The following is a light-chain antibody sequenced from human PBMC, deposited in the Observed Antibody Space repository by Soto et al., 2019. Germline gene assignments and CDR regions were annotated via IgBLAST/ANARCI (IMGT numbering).Light chain of an antibody. CDR3: QQRSNWPPFYT. J-gene: IGKJ2*01. Sequence: EIVLTQSPATLSLSPGERATLSCRASRSVSSYLAWYQQKPGQAPRLLIYDASNRATGIPARFSGSGSGTDFTLTISSLEPEDFAVYYCQQRSNWPPFYTFGQGTKLEIK. CDR2: DAS. CDR1: RSVSSY. V-gene: IGKV3-11*01.